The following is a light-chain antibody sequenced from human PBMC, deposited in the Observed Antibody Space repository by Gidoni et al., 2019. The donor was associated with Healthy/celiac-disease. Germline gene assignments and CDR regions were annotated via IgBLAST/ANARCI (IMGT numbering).Light chain of an antibody. CDR2: DVS. Sequence: QSALTQPPSVSGSPGHPIPISCTGTSSDVGGYNYVSWYQQHPGKAPKLMIYDVSNRPSGVSNRFSGSKSGNTASLTISGLQAEDEADYYCSSYTSSSTPLYVFGTGTKVTVL. CDR1: SSDVGGYNY. J-gene: IGLJ1*01. CDR3: SSYTSSSTPLYV. V-gene: IGLV2-14*01.